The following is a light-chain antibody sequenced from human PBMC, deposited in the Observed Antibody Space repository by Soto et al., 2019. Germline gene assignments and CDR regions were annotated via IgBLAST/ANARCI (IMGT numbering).Light chain of an antibody. Sequence: QSVLTQPPSVSGAPGQRVTISCTGSGSNIGAGYEVHWYQQLPGAAPRLLIFGNTNRPSGVPDRFSGSTAGSSASLAITGLQAEDEGDYYCQSYDSSLSGWVFGGGTKVTVL. J-gene: IGLJ3*02. CDR1: GSNIGAGYE. V-gene: IGLV1-40*01. CDR2: GNT. CDR3: QSYDSSLSGWV.